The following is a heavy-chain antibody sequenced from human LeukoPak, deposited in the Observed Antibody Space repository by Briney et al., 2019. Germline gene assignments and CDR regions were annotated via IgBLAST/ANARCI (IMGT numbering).Heavy chain of an antibody. V-gene: IGHV4-38-2*02. Sequence: SETLSLTCTVTGYSLSTGFYWGWRRQPPGKGLEWSGSAYHSGSTNYNTSLKSRGTISVDASKTQCSLKLSSVPAADTAVYYCARGAMYYFDYWGQGTLVTVSS. CDR3: ARGAMYYFDY. J-gene: IGHJ4*02. CDR2: AYHSGST. CDR1: GYSLSTGFY.